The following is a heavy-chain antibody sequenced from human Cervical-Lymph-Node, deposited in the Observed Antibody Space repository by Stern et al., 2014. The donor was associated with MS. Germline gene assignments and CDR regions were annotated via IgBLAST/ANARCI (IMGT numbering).Heavy chain of an antibody. D-gene: IGHD5-12*01. Sequence: QVQLVQSGAEVKKPGSSVKVSCRASRGTFGSFAVNWVRQAPGQGLEWMGGIIPIFGTANYAQRFQGRVTITADESTTTAYMELNSLTSDDTAVYFCTREAIGHSGTFDFWGQGTLVTVSS. CDR2: IIPIFGTA. V-gene: IGHV1-69*01. CDR3: TREAIGHSGTFDF. CDR1: RGTFGSFA. J-gene: IGHJ4*02.